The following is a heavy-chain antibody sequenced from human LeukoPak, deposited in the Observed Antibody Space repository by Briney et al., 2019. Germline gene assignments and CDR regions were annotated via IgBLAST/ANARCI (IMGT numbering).Heavy chain of an antibody. CDR2: ISASGGTT. CDR3: ARDLVVVAASGMDV. J-gene: IGHJ6*02. Sequence: GGSLRLSCAASGFTFSNYAMSWVRQAPGKGLEWVSGISASGGTTDYADSVKGRFTISRDNAKNSLYLQMNSLRDEDTAVYYCARDLVVVAASGMDVWGQGTTVTVSS. D-gene: IGHD2-15*01. CDR1: GFTFSNYA. V-gene: IGHV3-23*01.